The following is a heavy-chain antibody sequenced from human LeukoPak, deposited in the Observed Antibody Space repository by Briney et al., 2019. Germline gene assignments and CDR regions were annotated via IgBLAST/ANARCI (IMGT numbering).Heavy chain of an antibody. CDR1: GGSISSGGYY. CDR2: IYHSGST. Sequence: SQTLSLTCTVSGGSISSGGYYWSWIRQPPGKGLEWIGYIYHSGSTYYNPSLKSRVTISVDRSKNQFSLKLSSVTAADTAVYYCARDEYQLLYSGYYYMDVWGKGTTVTVSS. D-gene: IGHD2-2*02. CDR3: ARDEYQLLYSGYYYMDV. J-gene: IGHJ6*03. V-gene: IGHV4-30-2*01.